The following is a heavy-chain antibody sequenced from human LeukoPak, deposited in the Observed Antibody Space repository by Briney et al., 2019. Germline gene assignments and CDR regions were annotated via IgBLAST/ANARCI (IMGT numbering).Heavy chain of an antibody. CDR1: GGSFSGYY. CDR3: ARANPQYCSSTSCYGAFDI. Sequence: PSETLSLTCAVYGGSFSGYYWSWIRQPPGKGLEWIGEINHSGSTNYNPSLKSRVTISVDTSKNQFSLKLSSVTAADTAVYYCARANPQYCSSTSCYGAFDIWGQGTMVTVSS. J-gene: IGHJ3*02. CDR2: INHSGST. V-gene: IGHV4-34*01. D-gene: IGHD2-2*01.